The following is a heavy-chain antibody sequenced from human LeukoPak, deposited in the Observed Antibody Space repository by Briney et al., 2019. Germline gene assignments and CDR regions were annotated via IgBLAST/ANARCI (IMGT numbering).Heavy chain of an antibody. CDR2: IRNKAYGGTT. D-gene: IGHD1-1*01. Sequence: PGGSLRLSCTASGFSFGEYDMSWVRQAPGKGLEWIGVIRNKAYGGTTEYAASVKGRFTISRDDSKSIAYLQMTSLKTEDTAVYYCTRDQVQLFDYWGQGTLVTVSS. CDR3: TRDQVQLFDY. V-gene: IGHV3-49*04. J-gene: IGHJ4*02. CDR1: GFSFGEYD.